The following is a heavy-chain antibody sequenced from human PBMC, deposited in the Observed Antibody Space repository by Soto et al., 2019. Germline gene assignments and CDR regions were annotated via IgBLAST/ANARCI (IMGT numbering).Heavy chain of an antibody. J-gene: IGHJ6*02. CDR1: GGSVSSGSYY. CDR3: ANVVVVAATRELYYGMDV. Sequence: QVQLQESGPGLVKPSETLSLTCTVSGGSVSSGSYYWSWIRQPPGKGLEWIGYIYYSGSTNYNPSPQSPVTTPVDTSKTQFPLKRSSVTAADTAVYDCANVVVVAATRELYYGMDVWGQGTTVTVSS. CDR2: IYYSGST. V-gene: IGHV4-61*01. D-gene: IGHD2-15*01.